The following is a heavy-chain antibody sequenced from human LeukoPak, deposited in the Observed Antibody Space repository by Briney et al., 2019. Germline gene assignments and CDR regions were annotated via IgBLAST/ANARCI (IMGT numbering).Heavy chain of an antibody. J-gene: IGHJ4*02. D-gene: IGHD2-21*02. Sequence: SETLSPTCAVSGGSISSYYWTGIRQPPGKGLEWIGYIYYTGSTNYNPSLKSRVTISVDTSKNQFSLKLSSVTAADTAVYYCARRVAVTGRYYFDYWGQGTLVTVSS. V-gene: IGHV4-59*01. CDR1: GGSISSYY. CDR2: IYYTGST. CDR3: ARRVAVTGRYYFDY.